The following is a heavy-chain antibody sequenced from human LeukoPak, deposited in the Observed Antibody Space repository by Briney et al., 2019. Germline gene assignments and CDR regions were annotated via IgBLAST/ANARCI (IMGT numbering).Heavy chain of an antibody. CDR3: AREDTMVRGAPSAFDI. D-gene: IGHD3-10*01. Sequence: SETLSLTCTVSGGSISSYYWSWIRQPPGKGLEWIGYIYYSGSTNYNPSLKSRVTISVDTSKNQFSLKLSSVTAADTAVYYCAREDTMVRGAPSAFDIWGQGTMVTVSS. CDR1: GGSISSYY. J-gene: IGHJ3*02. CDR2: IYYSGST. V-gene: IGHV4-59*01.